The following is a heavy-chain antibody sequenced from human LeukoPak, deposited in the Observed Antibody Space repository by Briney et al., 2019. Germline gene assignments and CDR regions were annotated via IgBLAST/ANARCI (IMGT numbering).Heavy chain of an antibody. CDR2: ISGSGGST. CDR1: GFTFSSYA. CDR3: ASRKPGSGWYWFDP. V-gene: IGHV3-23*01. Sequence: PGGSLRLSCAASGFTFSSYAMSGVREAPGKGLEWVSAISGSGGSTYYADSVKGRFTISRDNYKTKMYLQMNSLRAEDTAVYYCASRKPGSGWYWFDPWGQGTLVTVSS. D-gene: IGHD6-19*01. J-gene: IGHJ5*02.